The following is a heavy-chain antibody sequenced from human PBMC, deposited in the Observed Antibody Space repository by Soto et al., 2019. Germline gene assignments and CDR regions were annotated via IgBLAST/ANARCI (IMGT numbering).Heavy chain of an antibody. CDR2: IHYSGST. CDR3: ARARTWNDPFDY. V-gene: IGHV4-59*01. D-gene: IGHD1-1*01. Sequence: SETLSLTCTVSGDSISGSLWSWIRQPPGRGLEWIGYIHYSGSTNYNPSLKSRVTISGDTSKNQFSLKMNSLTAADTAVYYCARARTWNDPFDYWGQGTLVTVSS. J-gene: IGHJ4*02. CDR1: GDSISGSL.